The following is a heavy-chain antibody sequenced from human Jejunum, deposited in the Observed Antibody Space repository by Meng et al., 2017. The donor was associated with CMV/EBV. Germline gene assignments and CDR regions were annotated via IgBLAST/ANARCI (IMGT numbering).Heavy chain of an antibody. CDR3: ARDMGYTVTAPFDY. D-gene: IGHD4-11*01. Sequence: GFTFDDYAMHWVRQAPGKGLEWVAGISGSGPATYYAESVKGRFTISRDNSNNTLFLQMNALRGDDTAVYYCARDMGYTVTAPFDYWGQGSVVTVSS. V-gene: IGHV3-23*01. CDR1: GFTFDDYA. J-gene: IGHJ4*02. CDR2: ISGSGPAT.